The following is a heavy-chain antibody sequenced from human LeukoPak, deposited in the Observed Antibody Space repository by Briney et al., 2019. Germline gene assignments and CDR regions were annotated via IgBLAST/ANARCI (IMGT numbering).Heavy chain of an antibody. D-gene: IGHD3-22*01. CDR2: IYPANSAT. Sequence: GESLKIFCQGSGYSFTSYWIGWMRQMPGQGLELMAIIYPANSATRYSPSVQGRVTISADNSINTAYLQWSSLRASDTAMYYCAIQAYYHSTAYGNWGQGTLVTVSS. CDR3: AIQAYYHSTAYGN. J-gene: IGHJ4*02. CDR1: GYSFTSYW. V-gene: IGHV5-51*01.